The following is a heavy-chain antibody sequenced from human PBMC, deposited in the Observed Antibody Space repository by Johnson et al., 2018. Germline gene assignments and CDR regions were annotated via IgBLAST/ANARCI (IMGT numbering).Heavy chain of an antibody. D-gene: IGHD5-24*01. V-gene: IGHV3-21*01. Sequence: VQLQESGGGLVQXGGSLRLXCAASGFTFSSYSMHWVRPAPGKGLEWVSSISSSSSYIYYEDSVKGRFTISRDNAKNSLYLQMKRLRAEDTAVYYCAFTEMATISDAFDIWGQGTMVTVSS. CDR1: GFTFSSYS. J-gene: IGHJ3*02. CDR2: ISSSSSYI. CDR3: AFTEMATISDAFDI.